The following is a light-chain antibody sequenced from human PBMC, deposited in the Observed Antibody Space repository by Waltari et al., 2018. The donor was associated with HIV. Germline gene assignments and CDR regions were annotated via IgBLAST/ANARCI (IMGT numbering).Light chain of an antibody. CDR1: QSVLYTSKNKNY. CDR2: WSS. V-gene: IGKV4-1*01. CDR3: QQYYSTPFT. Sequence: DIVMTQSPGSLAVSLGERATINCKSSQSVLYTSKNKNYVSWYQHKACQPPKVLMYWSSTRDSGVPERFSGSGSGTDFTLTIDRLQPEDVAVYFCQQYYSTPFTFGGGTRVEIK. J-gene: IGKJ4*01.